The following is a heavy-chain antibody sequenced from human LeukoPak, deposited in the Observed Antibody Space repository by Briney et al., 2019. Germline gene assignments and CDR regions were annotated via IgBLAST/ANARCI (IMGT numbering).Heavy chain of an antibody. CDR3: ARGYRPH. CDR1: GFTFSSYA. D-gene: IGHD2-2*02. Sequence: PGGPLRLSCAASGFTFSSYAMHWVRRAPGKGLEWVAVISYDGSNKYYADSVKGRFTISRDNSKNTLYLQMNSLRAEDTAVYYCARGYRPHWGRGTLVTVSS. CDR2: ISYDGSNK. V-gene: IGHV3-30*04. J-gene: IGHJ4*02.